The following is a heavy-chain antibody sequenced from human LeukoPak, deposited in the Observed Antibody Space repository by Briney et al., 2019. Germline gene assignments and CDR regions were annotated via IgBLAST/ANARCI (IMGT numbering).Heavy chain of an antibody. J-gene: IGHJ6*03. CDR1: GYTFTSYY. V-gene: IGHV1-46*01. CDR2: INPSGGST. Sequence: GASVKVSCKASGYTFTSYYMHWVRQAPGQGLEWMGIINPSGGSTSYAQKFQGRVTMTRDTSTSTVYMELRSLRSEDTAVYYCARGPYFYGSGSYTPWAKDDYYYYYMDVWGKGTTVTVSS. CDR3: ARGPYFYGSGSYTPWAKDDYYYYYMDV. D-gene: IGHD3-10*01.